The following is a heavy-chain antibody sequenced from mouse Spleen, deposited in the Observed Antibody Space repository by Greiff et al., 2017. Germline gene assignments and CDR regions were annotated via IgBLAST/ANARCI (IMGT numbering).Heavy chain of an antibody. CDR3: ARYLYDWFAY. CDR2: INPNNGGT. J-gene: IGHJ3*01. Sequence: EVQLQQSGPELVKPGASVKISCKASGYTFTDYYMNWVKQSHGKSLEWIGDINPNNGGTSYNQKFKGKATLTVDKSSSTAYMELRSLTSEDSAVYYCARYLYDWFAYWGQGTLVTVSA. V-gene: IGHV1-26*01. CDR1: GYTFTDYY. D-gene: IGHD2-12*01.